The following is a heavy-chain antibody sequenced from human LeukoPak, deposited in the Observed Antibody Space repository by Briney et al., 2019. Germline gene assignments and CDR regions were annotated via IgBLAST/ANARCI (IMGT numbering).Heavy chain of an antibody. CDR1: GDSISSSNFY. V-gene: IGHV4-39*07. CDR2: IYYSGST. J-gene: IGHJ4*02. Sequence: TSSETLSLTCTVSGDSISSSNFYWAWIRQPPGKGLEWIGSIYYSGSTYHSPSLKSRVTMSVDTSKNQFSLKLSSVTAADTAVYYCARSWGYDFWTGNLLDYWGQGTLVTVSS. D-gene: IGHD3-3*01. CDR3: ARSWGYDFWTGNLLDY.